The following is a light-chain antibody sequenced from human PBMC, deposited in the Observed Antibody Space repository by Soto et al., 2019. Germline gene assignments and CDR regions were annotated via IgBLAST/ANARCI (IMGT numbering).Light chain of an antibody. CDR2: GAT. Sequence: EVLLTQSPATLSLSPGDRATLSCRASQSISSNSLAWYQQKPGQAPRLLVYGATSRSPDIPDWFIGRRSGTDFTLAFSRLEPEAFAMYSCLQYGDSPMYTFGQGTNLQTK. J-gene: IGKJ2*01. CDR3: LQYGDSPMYT. CDR1: QSISSNS. V-gene: IGKV3-20*01.